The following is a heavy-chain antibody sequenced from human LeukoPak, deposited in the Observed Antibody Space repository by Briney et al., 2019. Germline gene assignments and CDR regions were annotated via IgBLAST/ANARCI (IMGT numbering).Heavy chain of an antibody. J-gene: IGHJ6*03. CDR1: GGSIISSSHY. Sequence: SETLSLTCTVSGGSIISSSHYWGWIRQPLGKGLEWIGSIYYSGSTYYNPSLKSRVTISVDTSKNQFSLKLSSVTAADTAVYYCARLTCSSTSCYASVYYYYMDVWGKGTSVTVSS. CDR3: ARLTCSSTSCYASVYYYYMDV. CDR2: IYYSGST. D-gene: IGHD2-2*01. V-gene: IGHV4-39*01.